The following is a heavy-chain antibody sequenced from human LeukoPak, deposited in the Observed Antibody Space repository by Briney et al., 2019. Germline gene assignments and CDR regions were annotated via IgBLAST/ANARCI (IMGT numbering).Heavy chain of an antibody. CDR2: INPNSGGT. J-gene: IGHJ4*02. CDR3: ARVRIGITIFGVVISVTFDY. V-gene: IGHV1-2*02. Sequence: GASVKVSCKASGYTFTSYGISWVRQAPGQGLEWMGWINPNSGGTNYAQKFQGRVTMTRDTSISTAYMELSRLRSDDTAVYYCARVRIGITIFGVVISVTFDYWGQGTLVTVSS. CDR1: GYTFTSYG. D-gene: IGHD3-3*01.